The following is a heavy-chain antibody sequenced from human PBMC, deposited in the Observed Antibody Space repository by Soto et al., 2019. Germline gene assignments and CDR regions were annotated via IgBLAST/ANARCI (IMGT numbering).Heavy chain of an antibody. CDR2: INPSAGST. CDR3: ARARTGDFDY. Sequence: ASVKVSCKASGYTFTSYYMHWVRQAPGQGLEWMGIINPSAGSTNYAQKFQGRVTMARDTSTSTVYMELSSLRSEDTALYYCARARTGDFDYWGQGTLVTVSS. J-gene: IGHJ4*02. D-gene: IGHD7-27*01. CDR1: GYTFTSYY. V-gene: IGHV1-46*01.